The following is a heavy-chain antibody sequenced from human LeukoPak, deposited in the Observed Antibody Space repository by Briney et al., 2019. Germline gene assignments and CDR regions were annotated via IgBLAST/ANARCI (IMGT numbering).Heavy chain of an antibody. Sequence: PGGSLRLSCAASGLTFSSYAMSWVRQAPGKGLEWVSVISGSGSGTYYADSVKGRFTISRDNTKNTLSLQMNSLRAEDTAVYYCAKESSWGTVVTPGGPSAWGQGTLVTVSS. CDR2: ISGSGSGT. CDR3: AKESSWGTVVTPGGPSA. V-gene: IGHV3-23*01. J-gene: IGHJ5*02. CDR1: GLTFSSYA. D-gene: IGHD4-23*01.